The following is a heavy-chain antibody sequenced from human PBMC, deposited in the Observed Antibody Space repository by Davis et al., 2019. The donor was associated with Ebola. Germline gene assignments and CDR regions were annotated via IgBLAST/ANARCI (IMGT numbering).Heavy chain of an antibody. V-gene: IGHV3-30*18. CDR2: ISYDGSNE. D-gene: IGHD1-26*01. Sequence: GESLKISCAASGFTFSNYAMHWVRQAPGKGLEWVAVISYDGSNEYYADSVRGRFTISRDISWNTVYLQMNSLRAEDTAIYYCAKDPGGSFDYWGQGTLVTVSS. J-gene: IGHJ4*02. CDR1: GFTFSNYA. CDR3: AKDPGGSFDY.